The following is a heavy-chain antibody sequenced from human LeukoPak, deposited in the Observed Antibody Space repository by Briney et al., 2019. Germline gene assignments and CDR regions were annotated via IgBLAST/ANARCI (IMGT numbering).Heavy chain of an antibody. V-gene: IGHV3-21*01. CDR1: GFTFSSYS. J-gene: IGHJ4*02. D-gene: IGHD5-12*01. Sequence: GGSLRLSCAASGFTFSSYSMNWVRQAPGKGLEWVSSISSSSSYIYYADSVKGRFTISRDNAKNSLYLQMNSLRAEDTAVYYCARGYRGYDCPDYWGQGTLVTVSS. CDR2: ISSSSSYI. CDR3: ARGYRGYDCPDY.